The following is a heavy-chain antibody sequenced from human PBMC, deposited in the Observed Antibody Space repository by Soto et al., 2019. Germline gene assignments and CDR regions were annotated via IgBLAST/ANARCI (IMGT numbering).Heavy chain of an antibody. Sequence: GGSLRLSCAASGFTFSSYAMHWVRQAPGKGLEWVAVISYDGSNKYYADSVKGRFTISRDNSKNTLYLQMNSLRAEDTAVYYCARAARSEWLLPYYYYYGMDVWGQGTTVTVSS. V-gene: IGHV3-30-3*01. CDR1: GFTFSSYA. CDR3: ARAARSEWLLPYYYYYGMDV. CDR2: ISYDGSNK. D-gene: IGHD3-22*01. J-gene: IGHJ6*02.